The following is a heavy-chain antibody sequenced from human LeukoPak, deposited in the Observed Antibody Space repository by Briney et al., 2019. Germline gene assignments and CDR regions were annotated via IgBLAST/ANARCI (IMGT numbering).Heavy chain of an antibody. Sequence: GGSLRLSCAASGFTFSTYGMHWVRQAPGKGLEWVGFIRYDGSNKNYPDSVKGRFTISRDNSRNALYLQMNSLRAEVTAVYYCATPRGGKLLLDAFDIWGQGTMVTVSS. J-gene: IGHJ3*02. CDR3: ATPRGGKLLLDAFDI. V-gene: IGHV3-30*02. CDR2: IRYDGSNK. CDR1: GFTFSTYG. D-gene: IGHD3-22*01.